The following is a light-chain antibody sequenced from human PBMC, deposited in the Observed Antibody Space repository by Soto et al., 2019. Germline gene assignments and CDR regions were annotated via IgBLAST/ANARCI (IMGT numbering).Light chain of an antibody. CDR2: GAY. J-gene: IGKJ4*01. V-gene: IGKV3-15*01. CDR3: QHYNSWPLT. Sequence: EIVMTQSPATLSVSPGGGATLSCRASQSISSNLAWYRQKPGQPPRLLIYGAYTRAAGIPARFSGSGSGTEFTLTISSLQSEDFAVYYCQHYNSWPLTFGGGTKVDIK. CDR1: QSISSN.